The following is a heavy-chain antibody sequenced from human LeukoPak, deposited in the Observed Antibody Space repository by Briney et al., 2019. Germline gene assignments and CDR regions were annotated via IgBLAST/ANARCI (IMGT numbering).Heavy chain of an antibody. CDR2: INPHSGGT. V-gene: IGHV1-2*02. D-gene: IGHD6-19*01. CDR1: GYTFTAYY. J-gene: IGHJ6*03. Sequence: ASVKVSCKASGYTFTAYYMHWVRQAPRQGLEWMGWINPHSGGTKNEQKFQGRVTMTRDTSISTAYMELSRLRSDDTAVYYCARGLLSSRYGSGVVGYYYYMDVWGKGTTVTVSS. CDR3: ARGLLSSRYGSGVVGYYYYMDV.